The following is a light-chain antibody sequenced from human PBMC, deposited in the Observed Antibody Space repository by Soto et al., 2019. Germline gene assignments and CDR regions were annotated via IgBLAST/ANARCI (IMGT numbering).Light chain of an antibody. CDR2: DAS. CDR3: LQRKNWPLT. Sequence: EIVLTQSPATLSLSPGERATLSCRASQSVSTYLAWYQQKPGQAPRLLIYDASNMATGIPARFSGSGSETDFTLTISSLEPEDFAVYYCLQRKNWPLTFGGGTKVEIK. V-gene: IGKV3-11*01. J-gene: IGKJ4*01. CDR1: QSVSTY.